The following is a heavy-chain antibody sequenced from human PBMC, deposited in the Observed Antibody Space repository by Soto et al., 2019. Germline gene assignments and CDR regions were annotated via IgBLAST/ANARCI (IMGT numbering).Heavy chain of an antibody. CDR1: GYTFTSYY. V-gene: IGHV1-46*01. J-gene: IGHJ4*02. D-gene: IGHD6-13*01. CDR2: INPSDGRT. CDR3: ARAAAAGRRFDY. Sequence: ASVKVSCKASGYTFTSYYMHWVRQAPGQGLEWMGIINPSDGRTTYAQQFQGRITMTRDTSASTVYMELSSLRSEDTAVYYCARAAAAGRRFDYWGQGTLVTVSS.